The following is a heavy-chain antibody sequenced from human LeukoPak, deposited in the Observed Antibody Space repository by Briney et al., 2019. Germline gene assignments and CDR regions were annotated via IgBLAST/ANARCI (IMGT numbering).Heavy chain of an antibody. CDR2: IIPILGIA. Sequence: VASVKVSCKASGGTFSSYAISWVRQAPGQGLEWMGRIIPILGIANYAQKFQGRVTITADKSTSTAYMELSSLRSEDTAVYYCARERSPDYDILTGYYYFDYWGQGTLVTVSP. J-gene: IGHJ4*02. CDR3: ARERSPDYDILTGYYYFDY. CDR1: GGTFSSYA. D-gene: IGHD3-9*01. V-gene: IGHV1-69*04.